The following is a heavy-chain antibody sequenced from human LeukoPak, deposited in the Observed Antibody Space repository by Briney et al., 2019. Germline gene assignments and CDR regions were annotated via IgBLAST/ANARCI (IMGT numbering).Heavy chain of an antibody. J-gene: IGHJ4*02. Sequence: SGGSLRLSCAASGFTFSSYAMGWVRQAPGKGLEWVSAISGSGGSTYYADSVKGRFTISRDNSKNTLYLQMNSLRAEDTAVYYCAKIPWGSYGPSGFHYWGQGTLVTVSS. D-gene: IGHD5-18*01. V-gene: IGHV3-23*01. CDR3: AKIPWGSYGPSGFHY. CDR1: GFTFSSYA. CDR2: ISGSGGST.